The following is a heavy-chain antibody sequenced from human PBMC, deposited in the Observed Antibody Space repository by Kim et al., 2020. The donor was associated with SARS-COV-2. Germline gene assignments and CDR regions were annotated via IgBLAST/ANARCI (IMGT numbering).Heavy chain of an antibody. J-gene: IGHJ4*02. Sequence: SVKGRFTSSRDNSTTTLYLQMNSLRAEDTAVYYCARGGSTLLWFGELSDYWGQVTLVTVSS. V-gene: IGHV3-30*07. D-gene: IGHD3-10*01. CDR3: ARGGSTLLWFGELSDY.